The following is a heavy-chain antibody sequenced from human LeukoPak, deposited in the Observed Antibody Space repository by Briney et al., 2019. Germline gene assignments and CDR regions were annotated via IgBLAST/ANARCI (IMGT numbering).Heavy chain of an antibody. J-gene: IGHJ4*02. V-gene: IGHV3-23*01. CDR3: AKVSWAAAGDDS. CDR1: GFTLSTYD. D-gene: IGHD6-13*01. Sequence: GGSLRLSCAVSGFTLSTYDMSWVRQAPGKGLEWVSAIRGRDSSTTYADSVKGRFAIFRDNSQNMVFLQMNSLRAEDTAVYYCAKVSWAAAGDDSWGQGTLVTVSS. CDR2: IRGRDSST.